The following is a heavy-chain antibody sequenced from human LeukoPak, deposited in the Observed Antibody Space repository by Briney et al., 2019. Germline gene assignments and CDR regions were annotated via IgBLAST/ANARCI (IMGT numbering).Heavy chain of an antibody. D-gene: IGHD3-10*01. CDR2: ISGGGGSA. Sequence: GGSLRLSCAASGFTFSSYAMTWVRQAPGRGLEWVSAISGGGGSAYYADSVKGRFTISRDNSKNTLYLQMNSLRAEDTAVYYCAKELLWFGELPPAYWGQGTLVTVSS. CDR1: GFTFSSYA. CDR3: AKELLWFGELPPAY. V-gene: IGHV3-23*01. J-gene: IGHJ4*02.